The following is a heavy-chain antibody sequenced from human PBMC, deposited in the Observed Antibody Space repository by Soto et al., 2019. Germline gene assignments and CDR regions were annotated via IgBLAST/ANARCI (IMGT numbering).Heavy chain of an antibody. V-gene: IGHV3-23*01. CDR3: AKCAGSGWYPDY. J-gene: IGHJ4*02. D-gene: IGHD6-19*01. CDR2: ISGSVANT. Sequence: EVQLLESAGGLVQPGGSLSLSCAASGFTFSSYAMRWVRQAPGKGLEWVSAISGSVANTYYADSVKGMFTISRDNSKNTLFLQLHSLRAEDTAVYYCAKCAGSGWYPDYWGQGTLVTVSS. CDR1: GFTFSSYA.